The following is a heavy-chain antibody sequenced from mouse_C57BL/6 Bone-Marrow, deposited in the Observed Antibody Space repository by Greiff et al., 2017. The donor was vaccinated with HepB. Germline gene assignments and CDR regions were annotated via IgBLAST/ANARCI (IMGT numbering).Heavy chain of an antibody. V-gene: IGHV1-22*01. Sequence: EVQLQQSGPELVKPGASVKMSCKASGYTFTDYNMHWVKQSHGKSLEWIGYINPNNGGTSYNQKFKGKATLTVNKSSSTAYMELCSLTSEDSAVYYCAGGGNSILLDYWGQGTSVTVSS. D-gene: IGHD2-1*01. J-gene: IGHJ4*01. CDR2: INPNNGGT. CDR1: GYTFTDYN. CDR3: AGGGNSILLDY.